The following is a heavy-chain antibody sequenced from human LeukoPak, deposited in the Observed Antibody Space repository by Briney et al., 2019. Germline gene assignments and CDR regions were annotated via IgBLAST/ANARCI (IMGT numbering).Heavy chain of an antibody. CDR2: TYYRSKWYN. J-gene: IGHJ4*02. D-gene: IGHD2-2*01. V-gene: IGHV6-1*01. CDR3: ARGGRYCSSTSCYGGYFDY. Sequence: SQTLSLTCAISGDSVSSNSAAWNWIRQPPSRGLEWLGRTYYRSKWYNDYAVSVKSRITINPDTSKNQFSLQLNSVTPEDTAVYYCARGGRYCSSTSCYGGYFDYWGQGTLVTVSS. CDR1: GDSVSSNSAA.